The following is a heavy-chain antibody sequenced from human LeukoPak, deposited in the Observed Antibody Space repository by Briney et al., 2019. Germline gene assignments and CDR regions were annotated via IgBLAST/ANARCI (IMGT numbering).Heavy chain of an antibody. J-gene: IGHJ4*02. CDR1: GGSISSFF. CDR2: VHSSGST. CDR3: ARLAPGNYDILTGDPKVVFDY. Sequence: SETLSLTCTVSGGSISSFFWSWIRQPPRKGLEWIGYVHSSGSTKYNPSLKSRLIISVDVSKNQFSLKLRSVRVADTAVYYCARLAPGNYDILTGDPKVVFDYWGQGALVTVSS. V-gene: IGHV4-59*01. D-gene: IGHD3-9*01.